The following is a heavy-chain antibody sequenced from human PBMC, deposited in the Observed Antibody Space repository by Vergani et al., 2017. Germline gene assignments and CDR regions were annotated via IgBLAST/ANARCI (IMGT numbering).Heavy chain of an antibody. CDR1: GFTSSYYG. J-gene: IGHJ1*01. V-gene: IGHV3-30*03. CDR2: ISYDGTQK. D-gene: IGHD1-1*01. CDR3: ATKSXGTPGCQIGYFRE. Sequence: QVHLVESGGGVVQPGRSLILSCVVSGFTSSYYGMHWVRQAPGKGLEWVAVISYDGTQKYYADSVKGRFTISRDNSKSTLYLQMNSRRTEDTAVYYCATKSXGTPGCQIGYFREWGQGTLVTVSS.